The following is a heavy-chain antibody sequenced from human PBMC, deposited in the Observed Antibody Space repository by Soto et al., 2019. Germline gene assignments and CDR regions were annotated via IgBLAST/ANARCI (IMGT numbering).Heavy chain of an antibody. CDR2: ISAYNGNT. CDR3: GREGYSYGHSSYYYYYGMDV. Sequence: QVQLVQSGAEVKKPGASVKVSCKASGYTFTSYGISWVRQAPGQGLEWMGWISAYNGNTNYAQKLQGRVTMTTDTPTSTAYMELRSLRSDDSAVYYCGREGYSYGHSSYYYYYGMDVWGQGTTVTVSS. V-gene: IGHV1-18*01. J-gene: IGHJ6*02. CDR1: GYTFTSYG. D-gene: IGHD5-18*01.